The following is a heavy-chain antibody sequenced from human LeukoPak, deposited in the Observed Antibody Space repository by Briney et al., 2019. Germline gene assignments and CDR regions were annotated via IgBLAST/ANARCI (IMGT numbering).Heavy chain of an antibody. D-gene: IGHD5-18*01. CDR2: ISSSGSNT. CDR1: GLTLSSFA. V-gene: IGHV3-64D*09. Sequence: PGGSLRLSCSASGLTLSSFAMHWVRQAPGKGLEHVSAISSSGSNTYYADSVKGRFTISRDNSKNTLDLQMSSLRPEDTAIYHCVKGGVYSSGALDYWGQGTLVTVSS. J-gene: IGHJ4*02. CDR3: VKGGVYSSGALDY.